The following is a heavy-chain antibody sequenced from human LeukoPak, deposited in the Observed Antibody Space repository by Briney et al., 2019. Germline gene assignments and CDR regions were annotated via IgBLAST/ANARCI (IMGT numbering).Heavy chain of an antibody. CDR3: ARCLTAVAGLFDY. D-gene: IGHD6-19*01. CDR2: VTSSSYV. J-gene: IGHJ4*02. V-gene: IGHV3-21*04. CDR1: GFTFSSYN. Sequence: GGSLRLSCEASGFTFSSYNMNWVRQAPGKRLEWVSSVTSSSYVFYADSVKGRFTISRDNAKNSLYLQMNSLRAEDTAVYYCARCLTAVAGLFDYWGQGTLVTVSS.